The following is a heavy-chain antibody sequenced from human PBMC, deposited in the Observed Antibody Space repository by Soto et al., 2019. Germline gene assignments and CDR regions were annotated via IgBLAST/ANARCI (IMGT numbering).Heavy chain of an antibody. Sequence: EVQLVESGGGLVQPGGSLRLSCAVSGFTFNRHWMSWVRQTPGKGLEWVAGIKEDGSEKSYVDSVKGRFTISRDNAKKSLFLQINSLRFEDTAGYYCVRTACNPPYFWGQGPLVTVS. J-gene: IGHJ4*02. CDR1: GFTFNRHW. CDR3: VRTACNPPYF. V-gene: IGHV3-7*01. D-gene: IGHD4-4*01. CDR2: IKEDGSEK.